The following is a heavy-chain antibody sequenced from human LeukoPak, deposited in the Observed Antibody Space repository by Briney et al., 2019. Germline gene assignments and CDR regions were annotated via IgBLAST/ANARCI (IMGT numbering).Heavy chain of an antibody. CDR3: ARAPQGFLSTFARAFDI. CDR2: IHTSGSP. D-gene: IGHD5/OR15-5a*01. CDR1: GGSISSSSYY. V-gene: IGHV4-39*07. J-gene: IGHJ3*02. Sequence: SETLSLTCTVSGGSISSSSYYWGWLRQPPGKGLERIGRIHTSGSPNYNPSLKSRVTMSIDTSKNRCSLKLSSVTAADTVVYYCARAPQGFLSTFARAFDIWGQGTLATVSS.